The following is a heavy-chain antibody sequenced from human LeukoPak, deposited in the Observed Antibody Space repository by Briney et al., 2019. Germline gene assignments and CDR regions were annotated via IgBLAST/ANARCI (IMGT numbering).Heavy chain of an antibody. J-gene: IGHJ4*02. D-gene: IGHD2-21*02. V-gene: IGHV3-53*01. CDR3: ARGGGAFCGGDCHRTFDY. CDR1: GLTVGTDY. Sequence: GGSLRLSCAASGLTVGTDYMSWVRQAPEKGLEWVSVIYRDGTTYYADSVKGRFTISRDSSQNTLYLQVNSLRVDDTAVYYCARGGGAFCGGDCHRTFDYWGQGTLVTVSS. CDR2: IYRDGTT.